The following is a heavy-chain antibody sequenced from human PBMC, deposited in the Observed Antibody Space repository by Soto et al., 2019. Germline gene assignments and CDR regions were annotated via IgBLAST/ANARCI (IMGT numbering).Heavy chain of an antibody. CDR2: ISSSGSTI. V-gene: IGHV3-48*03. CDR1: GXTFSSYY. Sequence: GSLRLSCAASGXTFSSYYINWVRQAPGKGLEWVSYISSSGSTIYYADSVKGRFTISRDNAKNSLYMQMNSLRAEDTAVYYCARGRVRILEWLSLGGYFDYWGQGTLGTVS. D-gene: IGHD3-3*01. CDR3: ARGRVRILEWLSLGGYFDY. J-gene: IGHJ4*02.